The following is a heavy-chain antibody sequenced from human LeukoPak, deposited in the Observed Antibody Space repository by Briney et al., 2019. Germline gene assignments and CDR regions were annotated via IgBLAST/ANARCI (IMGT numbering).Heavy chain of an antibody. D-gene: IGHD3-9*01. CDR2: IYYSGST. V-gene: IGHV4-59*05. CDR3: ARLGTHEF. CDR1: GGSISSYY. J-gene: IGHJ4*02. Sequence: SETLSLTCTVSGGSISSYYWSWIRQPPGKGLEWIGSIYYSGSTYYNPSLKSRVTISVDTSKNQFSLKLSSVTAADTAVYYCARLGTHEFWGQGTLVTVSS.